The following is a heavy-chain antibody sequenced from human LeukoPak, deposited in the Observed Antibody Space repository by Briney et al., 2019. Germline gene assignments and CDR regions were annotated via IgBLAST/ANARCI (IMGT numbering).Heavy chain of an antibody. CDR1: GGSISSYY. CDR2: IYYSGST. J-gene: IGHJ4*02. CDR3: ARSSGYSRGYYFDY. D-gene: IGHD6-19*01. V-gene: IGHV4-59*08. Sequence: SETLSLTCTVSGGSISSYYWSWIRQPPGKGLEWIGHIYYSGSTNYNPSLKSRVTISVDTSKNQFSLKLSSVTAADTAVYYCARSSGYSRGYYFDYWGQGTLVTVSS.